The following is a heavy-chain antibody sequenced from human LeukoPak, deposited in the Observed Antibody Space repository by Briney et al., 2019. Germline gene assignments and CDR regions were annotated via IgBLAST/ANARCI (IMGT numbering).Heavy chain of an antibody. V-gene: IGHV4-4*07. CDR2: IYTSGS. CDR3: ARDPNYGSGISI. Sequence: SETLSLTCTVSGGSISSFYWSWIRQPAGKGLEWIGRIYTSGSNYNPSLKSRVTMSVDTSKNQFSLKLNSVTAADTAVYYCARDPNYGSGISIWGQGTLVTVSS. CDR1: GGSISSFY. J-gene: IGHJ4*02. D-gene: IGHD3-10*01.